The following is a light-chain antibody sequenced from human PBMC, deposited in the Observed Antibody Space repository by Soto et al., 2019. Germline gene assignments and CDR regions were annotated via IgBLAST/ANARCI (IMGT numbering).Light chain of an antibody. CDR2: GAS. V-gene: IGKV1-39*01. CDR1: QSIARF. Sequence: DLQMTQSPSSLSAAVGDRVTITCRASQSIARFLNWYQQKPGEVPKLLIFGASYLRSGVPSRFSGSGSGTHLALTITSLQPEDFATYFCQQSHIAPYTFGQGTNL. J-gene: IGKJ2*01. CDR3: QQSHIAPYT.